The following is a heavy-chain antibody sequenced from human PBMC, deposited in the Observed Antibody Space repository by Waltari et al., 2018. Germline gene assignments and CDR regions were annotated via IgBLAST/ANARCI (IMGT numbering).Heavy chain of an antibody. CDR2: VHGRGRT. J-gene: IGHJ4*02. D-gene: IGHD2-15*01. V-gene: IGHV4-4*02. Sequence: QLQLQESGPGLVEPSGTLSLTCAVSGDSITSSYLWNWVRQSPGKGLEWIGQVHGRGRTNYNPSLASRVTVSLDTYNNQFSLKVASATAADTAVYYCARDRGRGLYLDSWGPGTLVTVSP. CDR1: GDSITSSYL. CDR3: ARDRGRGLYLDS.